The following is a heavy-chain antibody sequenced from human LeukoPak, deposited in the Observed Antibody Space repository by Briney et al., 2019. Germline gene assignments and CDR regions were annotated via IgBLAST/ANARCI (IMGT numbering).Heavy chain of an antibody. CDR1: GGSISSSNW. CDR2: IKQDGSEK. CDR3: ARDSPYSSSSAIAFDI. Sequence: ETLSLTCAVSGGSISSSNWWSWVRQPPGKGLEWVANIKQDGSEKYYVDSVKGRFTISRDNAKNSLYLQMNSLRAEDTAVYYCARDSPYSSSSAIAFDIWGQGTMVTVSS. J-gene: IGHJ3*02. D-gene: IGHD6-6*01. V-gene: IGHV3-7*01.